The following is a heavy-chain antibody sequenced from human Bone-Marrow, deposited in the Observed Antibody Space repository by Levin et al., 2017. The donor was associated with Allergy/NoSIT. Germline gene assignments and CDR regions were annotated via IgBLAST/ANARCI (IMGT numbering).Heavy chain of an antibody. D-gene: IGHD6-19*01. V-gene: IGHV3-30*18. J-gene: IGHJ5*02. CDR1: GFTFSSYG. CDR3: AKDYEQWVVTGWFDP. CDR2: ISYDVSNK. Sequence: GESLKISCAASGFTFSSYGMHWVRQAPGKGLEWVAAISYDVSNKYYADSVKGRFTISRDNSKNTLYLQMNSLRAEDTAVYYCAKDYEQWVVTGWFDPWGQGTLVIVSS.